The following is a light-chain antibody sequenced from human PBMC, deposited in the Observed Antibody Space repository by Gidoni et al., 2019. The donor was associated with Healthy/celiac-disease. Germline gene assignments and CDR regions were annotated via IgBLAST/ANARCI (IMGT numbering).Light chain of an antibody. J-gene: IGLJ2*01. CDR3: SSYTSSSTLVV. CDR1: SSDVGGYNY. V-gene: IGLV2-14*01. Sequence: QSAPTQPASVSGSPGQPITISCTGTSSDVGGYNYVSRYQQHPGKAPKLMIYEVSNRPSGVSNRFSGSKSGNTASLTISGLQAEDEADYYCSSYTSSSTLVVFGGGTKLTVL. CDR2: EVS.